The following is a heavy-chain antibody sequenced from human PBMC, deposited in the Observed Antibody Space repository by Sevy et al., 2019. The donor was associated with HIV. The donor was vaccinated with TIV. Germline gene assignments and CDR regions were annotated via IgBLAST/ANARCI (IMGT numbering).Heavy chain of an antibody. J-gene: IGHJ6*03. V-gene: IGHV1-58*01. CDR2: IVVGSGNT. D-gene: IGHD3-16*01. CDR1: GLTFKSSA. CDR3: AADNLQGYYYYYMEV. Sequence: ASVKVSCKASGLTFKSSAVQWVRQARGQRLEWIGWIVVGSGNTNYVQKFQERVTITRDMSTSTTYMELTSLRSEDTAVYYCAADNLQGYYYYYMEVWGKGTTVTVSS.